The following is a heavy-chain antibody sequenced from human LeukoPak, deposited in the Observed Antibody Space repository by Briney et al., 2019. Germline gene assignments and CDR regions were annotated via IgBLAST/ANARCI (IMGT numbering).Heavy chain of an antibody. D-gene: IGHD2-15*01. CDR3: ARGRVVVAATVRVGRFDP. CDR1: GYTFTSYD. V-gene: IGHV1-8*01. CDR2: MNPNSGNT. J-gene: IGHJ5*02. Sequence: ASVKVSCKASGYTFTSYDINWVRQATGQGLEWMGWMNPNSGNTGYAQKFQGRVTMTRNTSISTAYMELSSLRSEDTAVYYCARGRVVVAATVRVGRFDPWGQGTLVTVSS.